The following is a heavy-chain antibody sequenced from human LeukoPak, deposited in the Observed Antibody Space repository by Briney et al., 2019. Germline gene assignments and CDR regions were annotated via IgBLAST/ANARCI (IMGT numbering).Heavy chain of an antibody. CDR2: IYYSGTT. CDR3: ARHTAYYEPFDY. V-gene: IGHV4-39*01. D-gene: IGHD3-22*01. Sequence: KPSETLSLTCIVSGGSISSSSYYWGWIRQPPGKGLEWIGSIYYSGTTYYNPSLKSRVTISVDTSKNQFSLKLGSVTAADTAIYYCARHTAYYEPFDYWGQGTLVTVSS. CDR1: GGSISSSSYY. J-gene: IGHJ4*02.